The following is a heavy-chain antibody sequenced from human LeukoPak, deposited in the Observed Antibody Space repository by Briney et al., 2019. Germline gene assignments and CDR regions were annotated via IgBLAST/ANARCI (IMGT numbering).Heavy chain of an antibody. V-gene: IGHV1-69*04. CDR3: ARSGGSGDNNWFDP. CDR2: IIPILSIT. J-gene: IGHJ5*02. CDR1: GGTFSSYA. Sequence: SVKVSCKASGGTFSSYAINWVRQAPGQGLEWMGRIIPILSITDYAQKFQGRVTITADKSTSTAYMDLSSLRSEDTAVYYCARSGGSGDNNWFDPWGQGTLVTVSS. D-gene: IGHD3-10*01.